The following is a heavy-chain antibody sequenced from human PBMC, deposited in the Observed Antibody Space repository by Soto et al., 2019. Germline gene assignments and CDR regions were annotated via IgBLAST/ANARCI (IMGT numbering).Heavy chain of an antibody. CDR2: IDDSGST. CDR1: GGSISSSSYY. J-gene: IGHJ4*02. Sequence: PSETLSLTCTVSGGSISSSSYYWGWIRQPPGKGLEWNGSIDDSGSTYHNPSLKSRGTISVDTSKNQFSLRLSSVTASDTAVYYGARTGTSGGYGRWYYFDYWGQGTLVTVSS. CDR3: ARTGTSGGYGRWYYFDY. V-gene: IGHV4-39*01. D-gene: IGHD5-12*01.